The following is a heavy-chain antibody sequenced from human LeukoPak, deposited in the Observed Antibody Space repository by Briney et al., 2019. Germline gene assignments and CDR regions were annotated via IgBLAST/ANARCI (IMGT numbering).Heavy chain of an antibody. Sequence: SETLSLTCTVSGGSIGSYYWSWIRQPPGKGLEWIGYIYTSGSTNYNPSLKSRVTISVDTSKNQLSLKLSSVTAADTAVYYCARYYYDSSGYYFDYWGQGTLVTVSS. D-gene: IGHD3-22*01. CDR1: GGSIGSYY. J-gene: IGHJ4*02. V-gene: IGHV4-4*09. CDR3: ARYYYDSSGYYFDY. CDR2: IYTSGST.